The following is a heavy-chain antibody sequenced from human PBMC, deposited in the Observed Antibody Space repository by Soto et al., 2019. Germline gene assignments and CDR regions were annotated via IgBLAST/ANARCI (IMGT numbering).Heavy chain of an antibody. CDR3: ARLGGMDYDSSGYYPDY. Sequence: PSETLSLTCTVSGGSISSYYWGWIRQPPGKGLEWIGSIYYSGSTYYNPSLKSRVTISVDTSKNQFSLKLSSVTAADTAVYYCARLGGMDYDSSGYYPDYWGQGTLVTVSS. J-gene: IGHJ4*02. CDR1: GGSISSYY. D-gene: IGHD3-22*01. CDR2: IYYSGST. V-gene: IGHV4-39*01.